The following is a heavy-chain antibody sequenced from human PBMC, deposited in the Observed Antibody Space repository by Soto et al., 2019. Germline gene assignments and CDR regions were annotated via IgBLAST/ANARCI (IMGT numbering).Heavy chain of an antibody. CDR2: ISAYNGNT. J-gene: IGHJ4*02. CDR3: ARDMGVNFGVVIRFDY. CDR1: GYTFTSYG. D-gene: IGHD3-3*01. V-gene: IGHV1-18*01. Sequence: GGSVKVSFKASGYTFTSYGISWVRHAPGQGLEGMGWISAYNGNTNYAQKLQGRVTMTTDTSTSTAYMELRSLRSDDTAVYYCARDMGVNFGVVIRFDYWGQGTLVTVSS.